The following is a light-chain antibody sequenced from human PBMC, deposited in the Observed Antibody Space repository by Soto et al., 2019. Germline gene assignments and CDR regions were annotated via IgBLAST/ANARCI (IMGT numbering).Light chain of an antibody. J-gene: IGKJ2*01. CDR3: QQRSNWPRT. CDR2: DAS. V-gene: IGKV3-11*01. CDR1: QSVSSY. Sequence: EIVLTQSPATLSLSPGETATLSCRASQSVSSYFAWYQQKPGQAPSLLIYDASNRATGIPARFSGRGSGTDFTVNISSLEPEDFAVYYCQQRSNWPRTFGQGTKLEIK.